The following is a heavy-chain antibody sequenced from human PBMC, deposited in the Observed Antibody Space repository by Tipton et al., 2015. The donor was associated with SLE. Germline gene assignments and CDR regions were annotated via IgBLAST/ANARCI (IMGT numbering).Heavy chain of an antibody. CDR1: GFTFSSYG. Sequence: RSLRLSCAASGFTFSSYGMHWVRQAPGKGLEWVAVISYDGSNKYYADSVKGRFTISRDNSKNTLYLQMNSLRAEDTAVYYCANAREAPGIAPFDYWGQGTLVTVSP. J-gene: IGHJ4*02. D-gene: IGHD6-13*01. CDR3: ANAREAPGIAPFDY. CDR2: ISYDGSNK. V-gene: IGHV3-30*18.